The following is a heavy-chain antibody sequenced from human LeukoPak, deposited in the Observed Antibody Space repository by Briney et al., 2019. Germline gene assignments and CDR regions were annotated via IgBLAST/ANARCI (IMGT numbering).Heavy chain of an antibody. CDR1: GYTFTGYY. CDR2: INPNSGGT. D-gene: IGHD6-25*01. V-gene: IGHV1-2*06. Sequence: ASVKVSCKASGYTFTGYYMHWVRQAPGQGLEWMGRINPNSGGTNYARKFQGRVTMTRDTSISTAYMELSRLRSDDTAVYYCARDEVSGGYSHFDYWGQGTLVTVSS. CDR3: ARDEVSGGYSHFDY. J-gene: IGHJ4*02.